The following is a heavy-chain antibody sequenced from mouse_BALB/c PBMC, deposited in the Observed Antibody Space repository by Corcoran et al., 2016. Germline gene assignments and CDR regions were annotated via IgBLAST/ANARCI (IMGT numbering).Heavy chain of an antibody. D-gene: IGHD1-1*01. V-gene: IGHV1S136*01. CDR1: GYTFTSYV. J-gene: IGHJ1*01. Sequence: EVQLQQSGPELVKPGASVKMSCKASGYTFTSYVMHWVKQKPGQGLEWIGYINPYNDGTKYNEKFKGKATLTSDKSSSTAYMELSSLTSEDAAVYYCARTYYGSSAWYVDVWGAGTTVTVSS. CDR3: ARTYYGSSAWYVDV. CDR2: INPYNDGT.